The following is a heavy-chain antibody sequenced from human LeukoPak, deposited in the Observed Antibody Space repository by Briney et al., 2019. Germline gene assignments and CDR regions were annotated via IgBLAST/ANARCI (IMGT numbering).Heavy chain of an antibody. CDR3: ARAIIESSGWDGAFVI. J-gene: IGHJ3*02. CDR1: GFTFSSYV. D-gene: IGHD3-22*01. CDR2: ISYDGGNK. Sequence: PGRCLRLSCAASGFTFSSYVMHWVRQAPGKGLEWVAVISYDGGNKYYAGSVKGRFTISRDNSKNTLYLQMNSLRAEDTAVYYCARAIIESSGWDGAFVIWGQGTMVTVSS. V-gene: IGHV3-30-3*01.